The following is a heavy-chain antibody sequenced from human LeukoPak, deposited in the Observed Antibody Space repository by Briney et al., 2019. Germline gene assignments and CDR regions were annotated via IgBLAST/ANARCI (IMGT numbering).Heavy chain of an antibody. CDR3: ARDYYGSGTNPPDY. Sequence: GGSLRLSCAASGFTFSSYSMNWVRQAPGKGLEWVSYISSSSSTIYYADSVKGRFTISRDNAKNSLYLQMNSLRAEDTAVYYCARDYYGSGTNPPDYWGQGTLVTVSS. CDR2: ISSSSSTI. CDR1: GFTFSSYS. D-gene: IGHD3-10*01. J-gene: IGHJ4*02. V-gene: IGHV3-48*04.